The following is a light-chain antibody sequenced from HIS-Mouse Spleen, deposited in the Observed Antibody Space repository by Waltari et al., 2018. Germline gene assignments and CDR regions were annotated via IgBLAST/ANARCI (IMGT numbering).Light chain of an antibody. Sequence: QSALTQPASVSGSPGQSITISCTGTSSDVGGYNYVSWYQQHPGKAPKLILYEVSNRHSVVANRFPGSKSGNTASLNSSGLQAEDEADYYCSSYTSSSTLDVVFGGGTKLTVL. CDR3: SSYTSSSTLDVV. CDR2: EVS. CDR1: SSDVGGYNY. J-gene: IGLJ2*01. V-gene: IGLV2-14*01.